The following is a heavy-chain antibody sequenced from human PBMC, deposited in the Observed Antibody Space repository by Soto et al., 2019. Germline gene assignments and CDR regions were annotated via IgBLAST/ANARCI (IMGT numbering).Heavy chain of an antibody. CDR1: GGTFSSYA. V-gene: IGHV1-69*13. Sequence: ASVKVSCKASGGTFSSYAISWVRQAPGQGLEWMGGIIPIFGTANYAQKFQGRVTNTADESTSTAYMELSSLRSEDTAVYYCASQYCSSTSCYEIYYGMDVWGQGTTVTVSS. CDR3: ASQYCSSTSCYEIYYGMDV. J-gene: IGHJ6*02. CDR2: IIPIFGTA. D-gene: IGHD2-2*01.